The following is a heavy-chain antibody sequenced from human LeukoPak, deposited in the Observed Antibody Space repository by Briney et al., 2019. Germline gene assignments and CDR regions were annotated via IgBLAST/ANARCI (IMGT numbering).Heavy chain of an antibody. CDR2: NKDGSVI. V-gene: IGHV3-74*01. D-gene: IGHD6-19*01. J-gene: IGHJ4*02. Sequence: NKDGSVIGYAESVKGRFSISRDNAKNTLYLQMNSLRAEDTAVFYCARVRDISGHWGFLDYWGQGTLVTVSS. CDR3: ARVRDISGHWGFLDY.